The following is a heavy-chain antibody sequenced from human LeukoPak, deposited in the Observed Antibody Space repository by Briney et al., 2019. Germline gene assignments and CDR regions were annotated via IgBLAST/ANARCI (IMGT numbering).Heavy chain of an antibody. J-gene: IGHJ4*02. CDR1: GSPFSSYA. CDR2: ISYDGSNK. Sequence: PGGSLSPSCAAPGSPFSSYAMHWVGKPPGKGLEWVAVISYDGSNKYYADSVKGRFTISRDNSKKPLYLQMNSLRSEDTAVYYCARSNAARPHDYWGQGTLVTVSS. V-gene: IGHV3-30*03. D-gene: IGHD6-6*01. CDR3: ARSNAARPHDY.